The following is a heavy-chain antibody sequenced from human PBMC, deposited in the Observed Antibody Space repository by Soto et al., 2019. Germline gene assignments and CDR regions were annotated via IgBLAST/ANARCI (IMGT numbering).Heavy chain of an antibody. V-gene: IGHV3-53*01. CDR3: ATRPLLPGAP. D-gene: IGHD3-22*01. Sequence: EVQLVESGGGLIQPGGSLRLSCAASGFTFSSNDMNWVRQAPGKGLEWVSLIYSSGSTSYADSVKGLFTISRDNSKNTLYLQMSSLRAEDTAVYYCATRPLLPGAPWGQGTMVTVSS. CDR1: GFTFSSND. CDR2: IYSSGST. J-gene: IGHJ3*01.